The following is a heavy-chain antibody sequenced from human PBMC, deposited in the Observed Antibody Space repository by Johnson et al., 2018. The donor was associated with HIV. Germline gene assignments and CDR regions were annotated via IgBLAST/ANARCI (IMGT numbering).Heavy chain of an antibody. Sequence: VQLVESGGGLIQPGGSLRLSCAASGFTVSSNYMSWVRQAPGKGLEWVSAINWNGGTTGYTDSVKGRFTISRDNAKNSLYLQMNSLRAEDTALYYCAKVRGWSDDTFDIWGQGTMVTVSS. CDR3: AKVRGWSDDTFDI. CDR1: GFTVSSNY. D-gene: IGHD5-12*01. V-gene: IGHV3-20*04. CDR2: INWNGGTT. J-gene: IGHJ3*02.